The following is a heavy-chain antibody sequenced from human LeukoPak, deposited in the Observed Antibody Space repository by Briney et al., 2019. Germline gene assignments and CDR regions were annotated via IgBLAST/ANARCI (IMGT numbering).Heavy chain of an antibody. CDR2: ISAYNGNT. CDR1: GCTFTKYG. J-gene: IGHJ4*02. Sequence: ASVKVSCKASGCTFTKYGISWVRQAPGQGLEWMGWISAYNGNTNYAQKLQGRVTMTTGTSTSTALMELRSLRSDDTAVYYCAREPLVVGATVDYWGQGTLVTVSS. V-gene: IGHV1-18*01. CDR3: AREPLVVGATVDY. D-gene: IGHD1-26*01.